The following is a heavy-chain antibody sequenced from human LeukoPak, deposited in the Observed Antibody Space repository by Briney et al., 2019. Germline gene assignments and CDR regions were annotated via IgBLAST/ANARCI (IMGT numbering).Heavy chain of an antibody. D-gene: IGHD3-16*02. CDR3: VRDSGNYHFAF. J-gene: IGHJ4*02. CDR1: GFTVSNNF. CDR2: IYSGGTT. Sequence: GGSLRLSCAVSGFTVSNNFLSWVRQAPGKGLEWVSVIYSGGTTYYADFVNDRFTISRDNSKNMLYLQMNTVRAEDTAVYYCVRDSGNYHFAFWGQGTLVPVSS. V-gene: IGHV3-66*01.